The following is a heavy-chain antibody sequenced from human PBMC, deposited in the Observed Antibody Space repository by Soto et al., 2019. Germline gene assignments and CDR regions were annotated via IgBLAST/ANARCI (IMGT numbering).Heavy chain of an antibody. D-gene: IGHD2-21*01. J-gene: IGHJ3*02. CDR3: AVVRPSNDVFHI. CDR2: VRSKSDNVAP. Sequence: EVQLVESGGDLVQPGGSLELSCAASGFAFSASAVHWVRQASGKGLEWVGRVRSKSDNVAPVYAASVKGRFTISRDDSKNTAYLQMNGLKSEDTAVYFCAVVRPSNDVFHIWGQGTMVTVSS. CDR1: GFAFSASA. V-gene: IGHV3-73*02.